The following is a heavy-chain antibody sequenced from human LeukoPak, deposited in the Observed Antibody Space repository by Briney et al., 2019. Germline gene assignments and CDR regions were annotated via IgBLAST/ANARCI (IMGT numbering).Heavy chain of an antibody. J-gene: IGHJ4*02. CDR2: ISSSSSYI. CDR1: GFTFSSYS. D-gene: IGHD1-26*01. Sequence: GGSLRLSCAASGFTFSSYSMNWVRQAPGKGLEWVSSISSSSSYIYYAYSVKGRFTISRDNAKNSLYLQMNSLRAEDTAVYYCARRPLVGATAFDYWGQGTLVTVSS. CDR3: ARRPLVGATAFDY. V-gene: IGHV3-21*01.